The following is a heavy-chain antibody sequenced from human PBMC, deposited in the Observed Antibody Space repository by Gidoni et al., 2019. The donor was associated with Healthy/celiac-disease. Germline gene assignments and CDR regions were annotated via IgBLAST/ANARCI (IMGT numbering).Heavy chain of an antibody. CDR3: ARDGGGYYGSGSYYTRLFDY. D-gene: IGHD3-10*01. V-gene: IGHV4-39*07. Sequence: QLQLQESGPGPVQPSETLSLTCTVSGGSISSSRYHWGWIRQPPGKGLEWIGSIYYSGGTYYNPSLKSRVTISVDTSKNQFSLKLSSVTAADTAVYYCARDGGGYYGSGSYYTRLFDYWGQGTLVTVSS. J-gene: IGHJ4*02. CDR2: IYYSGGT. CDR1: GGSISSSRYH.